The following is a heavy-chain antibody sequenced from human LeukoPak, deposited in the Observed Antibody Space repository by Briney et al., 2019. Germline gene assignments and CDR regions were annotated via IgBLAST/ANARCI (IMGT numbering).Heavy chain of an antibody. CDR3: ASRTAGLLADFDY. D-gene: IGHD3-22*01. V-gene: IGHV4-30-4*01. J-gene: IGHJ4*02. CDR1: GDSISSGDYY. Sequence: SETLSLTCTVSGDSISSGDYYWSWIRQPPGKGLEWIGYIYYSGSTYYNPSLKSRVTISVDTSKNQFSLKLSSVTAADTAVYYCASRTAGLLADFDYWGQGTLVTVSS. CDR2: IYYSGST.